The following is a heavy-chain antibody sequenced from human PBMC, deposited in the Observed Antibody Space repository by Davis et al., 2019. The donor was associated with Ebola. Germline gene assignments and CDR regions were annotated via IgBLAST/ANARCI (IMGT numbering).Heavy chain of an antibody. CDR1: GYNFANNW. CDR2: IFPGDSDT. Sequence: GESLKISCKGSGYNFANNWIAWVRQEPGKGLEWMGIIFPGDSDTRYSPSFQGQITISADKSITTAYLQWSSLRASDTAMYYCARQFSSSGNYWGQGTLLTVSS. V-gene: IGHV5-51*01. J-gene: IGHJ4*02. D-gene: IGHD6-6*01. CDR3: ARQFSSSGNY.